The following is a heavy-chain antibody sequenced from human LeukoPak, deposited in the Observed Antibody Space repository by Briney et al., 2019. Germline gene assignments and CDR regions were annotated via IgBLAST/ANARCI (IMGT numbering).Heavy chain of an antibody. CDR1: GFSFSSYA. Sequence: GGSLRLSCAASGFSFSSYAVTWVRQAPGKGLEWVSSISSSSSYIYYADSVKGRFTISRDNAKNSLYLQMNSLRAEDTAVYYCARDPRYCSSTSCYRAFDYWGQGTLVTVSS. D-gene: IGHD2-2*01. CDR2: ISSSSSYI. V-gene: IGHV3-21*01. CDR3: ARDPRYCSSTSCYRAFDY. J-gene: IGHJ4*02.